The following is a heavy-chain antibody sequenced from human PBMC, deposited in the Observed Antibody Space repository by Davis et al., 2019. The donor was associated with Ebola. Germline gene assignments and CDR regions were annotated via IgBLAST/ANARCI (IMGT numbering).Heavy chain of an antibody. CDR2: IRSKANSYAT. J-gene: IGHJ5*02. D-gene: IGHD2-8*02. Sequence: GESLKISCAASGFTFSGSAMHWVRQASGKGLEWVGRIRSKANSYATAYAASVKGRFTISRDDSKNTAYLQMNSLKTEDTAVYYCTRHGCTGGVCYTWGQGTLVTVSS. CDR3: TRHGCTGGVCYT. CDR1: GFTFSGSA. V-gene: IGHV3-73*01.